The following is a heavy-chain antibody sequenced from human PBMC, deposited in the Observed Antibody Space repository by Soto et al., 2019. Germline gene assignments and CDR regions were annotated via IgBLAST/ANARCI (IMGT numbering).Heavy chain of an antibody. CDR3: ASDRGHYDNSGRARFDQ. J-gene: IGHJ5*02. CDR1: GGSISSSNW. V-gene: IGHV4-4*02. Sequence: SETLSLTCAVSGGSISSSNWWSWVRQPPGKGLEWIGEIYHSGSTNYNPSLKSRVTISVDKSKNQFSLKLSSVTAADTAVYYCASDRGHYDNSGRARFDQWGEGSLVRVSS. CDR2: IYHSGST. D-gene: IGHD3-22*01.